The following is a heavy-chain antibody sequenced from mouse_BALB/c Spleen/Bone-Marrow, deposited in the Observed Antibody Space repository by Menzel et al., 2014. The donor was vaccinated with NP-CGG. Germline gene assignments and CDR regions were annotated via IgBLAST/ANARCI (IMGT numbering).Heavy chain of an antibody. J-gene: IGHJ2*01. CDR2: IDPANVNT. V-gene: IGHV14-3*02. D-gene: IGHD2-14*01. CDR3: ARYRLGTYFDY. Sequence: VQLQQSGAELVKPGASVKLSCTASGFNIKDTYIHWVKQRPEQGLEWIGRIDPANVNTKYDPKFQGKANITADTSSNTAYLQLSSLTSEDTAVYYCARYRLGTYFDYWGQGTTLTVSS. CDR1: GFNIKDTY.